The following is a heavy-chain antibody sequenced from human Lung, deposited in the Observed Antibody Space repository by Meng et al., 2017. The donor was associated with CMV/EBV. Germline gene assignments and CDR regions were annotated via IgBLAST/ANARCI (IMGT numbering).Heavy chain of an antibody. CDR1: GYTFTGHY. CDR2: IHPNTGGT. CDR3: ARDDNWGPDY. V-gene: IGHV1-2*02. J-gene: IGHJ4*02. Sequence: ASXXVSCKASGYTFTGHYMHWVRQDPGQGLEWMGWIHPNTGGTNYAQNFQGRVTLTRDTSIRTVYMELSSLRSDDTAMYYCARDDNWGPDYWGQGTLVTVSS. D-gene: IGHD7-27*01.